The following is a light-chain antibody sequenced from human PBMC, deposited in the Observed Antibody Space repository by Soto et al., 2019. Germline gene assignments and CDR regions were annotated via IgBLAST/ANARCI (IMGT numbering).Light chain of an antibody. Sequence: DIQMTQSPSSLSASVGDRVTITCQASQDISNYLNRYQQKPGKAPKLLIYDASNLETGVRSRFSGSGSGTDFTFTISSLQPEEIAAYYYQQYDNLPLTFGPGTKVDIK. V-gene: IGKV1-33*01. CDR2: DAS. CDR3: QQYDNLPLT. J-gene: IGKJ3*01. CDR1: QDISNY.